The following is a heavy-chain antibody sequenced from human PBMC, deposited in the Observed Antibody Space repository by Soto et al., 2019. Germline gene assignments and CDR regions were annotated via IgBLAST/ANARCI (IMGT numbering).Heavy chain of an antibody. Sequence: EALSLTCAVSGLFISSGNYWGWIRKPPGKGLEWIGSIFHGGNTYYNPSLKSRVTISVDMSKNQFSLKLNSVTAADTAVYYCARARWYDAFDVWGQGTVVTVSS. D-gene: IGHD2-15*01. CDR2: IFHGGNT. CDR3: ARARWYDAFDV. CDR1: GLFISSGNY. V-gene: IGHV4-38-2*01. J-gene: IGHJ3*01.